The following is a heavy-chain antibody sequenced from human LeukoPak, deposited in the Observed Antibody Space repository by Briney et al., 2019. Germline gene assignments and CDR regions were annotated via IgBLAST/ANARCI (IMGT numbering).Heavy chain of an antibody. CDR2: ISAYNGNT. D-gene: IGHD6-13*01. CDR1: GYTFTSYG. V-gene: IGHV1-18*01. CDR3: ARVRPRIWSWYGSPLDY. Sequence: GASVKVSCKASGYTFTSYGISWVRQAPGQGLEWMGWISAYNGNTNYAQKLQGRVTMTTDTSTSTAYMELSSLRSEDTAVYYCARVRPRIWSWYGSPLDYWGQGTLVTVSS. J-gene: IGHJ4*02.